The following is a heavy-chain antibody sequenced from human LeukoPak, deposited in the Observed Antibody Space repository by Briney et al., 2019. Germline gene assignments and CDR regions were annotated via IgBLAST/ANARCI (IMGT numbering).Heavy chain of an antibody. D-gene: IGHD1-26*01. Sequence: PSQTLSLTCTVSGGSISSGGYYWSWIRQHPGKGLGWIGYIYYSGSTYYNPSLKSRVTISVDTSKNQFSLKLSSVTAADTAVYYCARQWELRGWFDPWGQGTLVTVSS. CDR3: ARQWELRGWFDP. J-gene: IGHJ5*02. CDR2: IYYSGST. V-gene: IGHV4-31*03. CDR1: GGSISSGGYY.